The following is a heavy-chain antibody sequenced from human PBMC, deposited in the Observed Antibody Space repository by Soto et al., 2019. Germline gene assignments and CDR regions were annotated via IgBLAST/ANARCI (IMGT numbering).Heavy chain of an antibody. CDR3: ARGIWTMTRGSFYFDN. CDR2: INAGNGHT. Sequence: QIQLVQSGAEVKKPGASVKVSCMTSGFTFINYAIQWVRQAPGQRPEWMGWINAGNGHTRYSQNFQGRVTITRDTPASTAYMELCSLISEDAAVYYCARGIWTMTRGSFYFDNWGQGTLVTVSS. CDR1: GFTFINYA. D-gene: IGHD3-22*01. J-gene: IGHJ4*02. V-gene: IGHV1-3*01.